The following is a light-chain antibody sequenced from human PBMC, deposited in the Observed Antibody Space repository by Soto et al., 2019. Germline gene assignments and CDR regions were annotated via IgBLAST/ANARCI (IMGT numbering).Light chain of an antibody. CDR1: RLGHKY. CDR2: QDN. V-gene: IGLV3-1*01. CDR3: QARDSSTVV. Sequence: SYELTQPPSVSVSPGQTASITCSGDRLGHKYASWYQQKPGQSPVLVIYQDNKRPSGIPERFSGSSSGNTATLTISGTQAMDEADYYCQARDSSTVVFGGGTKLTVL. J-gene: IGLJ2*01.